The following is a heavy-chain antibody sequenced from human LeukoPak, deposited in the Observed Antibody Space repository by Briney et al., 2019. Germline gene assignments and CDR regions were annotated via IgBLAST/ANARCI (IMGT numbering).Heavy chain of an antibody. CDR2: IIPILGIA. CDR1: GGTFSSYA. CDR3: ARGDGY. Sequence: SVKVSCKASGGTFSSYAISWVRQAPGQGLEWMGRIIPILGIANYAQKFQGTDTITADKSTRTAYMQMSSLRSDATAVYYSARGDGYWGQGTLVTVSS. V-gene: IGHV1-69*04. J-gene: IGHJ4*02.